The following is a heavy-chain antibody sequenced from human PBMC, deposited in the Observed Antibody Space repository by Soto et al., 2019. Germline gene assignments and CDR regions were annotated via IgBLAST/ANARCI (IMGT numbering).Heavy chain of an antibody. D-gene: IGHD3-10*01. CDR3: AQRRGFGELLFDP. CDR2: IYWDDNY. Sequence: QITLKASGPTLVKPTQTLTLTCTFSGFSLSTNGVGVAWIRQPPGKALEWLALIYWDDNYRFSPSLKSRLTXTXDXXKNQVVLTMTNMDPVDTATYYCAQRRGFGELLFDPWGQGTLVTVSS. V-gene: IGHV2-5*02. J-gene: IGHJ5*02. CDR1: GFSLSTNGVG.